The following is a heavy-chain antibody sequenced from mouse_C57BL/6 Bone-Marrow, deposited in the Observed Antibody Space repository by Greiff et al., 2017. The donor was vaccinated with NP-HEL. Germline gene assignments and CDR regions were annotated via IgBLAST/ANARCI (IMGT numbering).Heavy chain of an antibody. D-gene: IGHD1-1*01. CDR1: GYTFTSYG. CDR2: IYPRSGNT. V-gene: IGHV1-81*01. Sequence: QVQLQQSGAELARPGASVKLSCKASGYTFTSYGISWVKQRTGQGLEWIGEIYPRSGNTYYNEKFKGKATLTADKSSSTAYMELRSLTSEDSAVYFCARRGSSYWCAYWGQGTLVTVSA. CDR3: ARRGSSYWCAY. J-gene: IGHJ3*01.